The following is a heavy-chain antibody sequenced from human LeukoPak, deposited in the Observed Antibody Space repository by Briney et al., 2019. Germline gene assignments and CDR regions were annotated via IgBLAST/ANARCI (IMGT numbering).Heavy chain of an antibody. J-gene: IGHJ4*02. V-gene: IGHV3-23*01. Sequence: GGSLRLSCAASGFTFSSYATSWVRQAPGKGLEWVSAISGSGGSTYYADSVKGRFTISRDNSKNTLYLQMNSLRAEDTAVYYCAKFQASYSSGWYKDYWGQGTLVTVSS. CDR3: AKFQASYSSGWYKDY. D-gene: IGHD6-19*01. CDR1: GFTFSSYA. CDR2: ISGSGGST.